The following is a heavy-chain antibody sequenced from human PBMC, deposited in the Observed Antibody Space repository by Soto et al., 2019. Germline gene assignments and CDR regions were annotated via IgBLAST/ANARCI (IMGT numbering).Heavy chain of an antibody. J-gene: IGHJ6*02. V-gene: IGHV3-11*06. CDR2: ISSSSSYT. D-gene: IGHD6-13*01. CDR1: GFTFSDYY. CDR3: ARVERSSWGSYYYGMDV. Sequence: GGSLRLSCAASGFTFSDYYMSWIRQAPGKGLEWVSYISSSSSYTNYADSVKGRFTISRDNAKNSLYLQMNSLRAEDTAVYYCARVERSSWGSYYYGMDVWGQGTTVTVSS.